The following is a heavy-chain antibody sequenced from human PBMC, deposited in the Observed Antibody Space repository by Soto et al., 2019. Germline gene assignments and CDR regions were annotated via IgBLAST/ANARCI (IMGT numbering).Heavy chain of an antibody. D-gene: IGHD4-17*01. Sequence: QVQLQESGPGLVKPSETLSLTCTVSGGSISSYYWSWIRQPPGKGLEWIGYIYYSGSTNYNPSLKRRVTISVYTSKNQFSLKLSSVTAADTAVYYCARVVPSVNSWYFDLWGRGTLVTVSS. CDR2: IYYSGST. CDR1: GGSISSYY. CDR3: ARVVPSVNSWYFDL. V-gene: IGHV4-59*01. J-gene: IGHJ2*01.